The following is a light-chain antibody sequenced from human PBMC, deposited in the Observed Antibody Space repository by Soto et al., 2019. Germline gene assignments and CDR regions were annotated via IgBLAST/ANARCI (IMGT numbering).Light chain of an antibody. CDR1: QSILHSNGYNY. CDR3: MQSLQTPYT. J-gene: IGKJ2*01. V-gene: IGKV2-28*01. Sequence: DIVMTHSPLSLPVTPGEPASISCRSSQSILHSNGYNYLDWYLQKPGQSPQLLIYLGSNRSSGGPDRFPGSGSGKDFTLKISRVGAEDVGVYYCMQSLQTPYTFGQGTKLEIK. CDR2: LGS.